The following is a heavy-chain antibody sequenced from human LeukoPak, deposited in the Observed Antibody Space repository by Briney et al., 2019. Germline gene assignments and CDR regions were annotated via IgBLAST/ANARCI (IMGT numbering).Heavy chain of an antibody. CDR3: AKEDSSSSRYYFEY. CDR2: ISGSGGGT. Sequence: GGSLRLSCAASGFAFSTYAMSWVPQAPGMGLEWVSAISGSGGGTYYADSVKGRFTISRDNAKNTLYLLMNNLRAEDTAVYYCAKEDSSSSRYYFEYWGQGTLVTVSS. D-gene: IGHD6-6*01. J-gene: IGHJ4*02. V-gene: IGHV3-23*01. CDR1: GFAFSTYA.